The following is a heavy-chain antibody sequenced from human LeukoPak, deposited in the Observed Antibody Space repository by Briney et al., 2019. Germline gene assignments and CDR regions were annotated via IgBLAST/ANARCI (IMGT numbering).Heavy chain of an antibody. V-gene: IGHV3-30*02. CDR3: AKVDSIFGVVIRYDI. Sequence: QAGGSLRLSGAASGFTFSSYGMHWVRQAPGKGLEGGAFIRYDGSNKYYADSVKGRFTISRDNSKNTLYLQMNSLRAEDTAVYYCAKVDSIFGVVIRYDIWGQGTMVTVSS. CDR1: GFTFSSYG. J-gene: IGHJ3*02. CDR2: IRYDGSNK. D-gene: IGHD3-3*01.